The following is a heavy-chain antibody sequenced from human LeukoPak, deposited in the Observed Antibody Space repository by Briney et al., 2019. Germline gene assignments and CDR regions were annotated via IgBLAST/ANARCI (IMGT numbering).Heavy chain of an antibody. CDR2: ISSSGSTI. Sequence: GGSLRLSCAASGFTFRSYEMNWVRQAPGKGLEWVSYISSSGSTIYYADSVQGRFTISRDNSKNTVFLQLNSLRAEDTAVYYCARDPDRYSHGYNYWGQGTLVTVSS. D-gene: IGHD5-18*01. V-gene: IGHV3-48*03. J-gene: IGHJ4*02. CDR1: GFTFRSYE. CDR3: ARDPDRYSHGYNY.